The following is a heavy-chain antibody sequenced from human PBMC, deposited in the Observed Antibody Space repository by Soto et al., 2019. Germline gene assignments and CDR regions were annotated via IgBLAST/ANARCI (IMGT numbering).Heavy chain of an antibody. CDR2: INHSGST. Sequence: SETLSLTCAVYGGSFSGYYWSWIRQPPGKGLEWIGEINHSGSTNYNPPLKSRVTISVDTSKNQFSLKLSSMTAADTVVYYCARGYSYGFYYYYGMDVWGQGTTVTVSS. CDR3: ARGYSYGFYYYYGMDV. V-gene: IGHV4-34*01. D-gene: IGHD5-18*01. CDR1: GGSFSGYY. J-gene: IGHJ6*02.